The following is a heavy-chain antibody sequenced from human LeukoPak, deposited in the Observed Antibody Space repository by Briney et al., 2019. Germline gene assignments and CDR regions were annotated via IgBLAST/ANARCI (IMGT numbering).Heavy chain of an antibody. CDR1: GFTFSDYY. D-gene: IGHD6-19*01. V-gene: IGHV3-11*04. CDR2: ISSSGSTI. CDR3: ARISSSGWYYYYYMDV. Sequence: GGSLRLSCAASGFTFSDYYMSWIRQAPGKGLEWVSYISSSGSTIYYADSVKGRFTISRDNAKNSLYLQMNSLRAEDTAVYYCARISSSGWYYYYYMDVWGKGTTVTVSS. J-gene: IGHJ6*03.